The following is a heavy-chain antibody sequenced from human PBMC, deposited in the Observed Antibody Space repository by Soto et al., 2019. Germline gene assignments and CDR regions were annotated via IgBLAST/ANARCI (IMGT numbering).Heavy chain of an antibody. V-gene: IGHV3-21*01. CDR1: GFTFSSYS. D-gene: IGHD3-10*01. Sequence: GGSLRLSCAASGFTFSSYSMNWVRQAPGKGLEWVSSISSSSSYIYYADSVKGRFTISRDNAKNSLYLQMNSLRAEDTAVYYCASLRGVRGVLRHPKGTWGQGTLVTVSS. CDR3: ASLRGVRGVLRHPKGT. CDR2: ISSSSSYI. J-gene: IGHJ5*02.